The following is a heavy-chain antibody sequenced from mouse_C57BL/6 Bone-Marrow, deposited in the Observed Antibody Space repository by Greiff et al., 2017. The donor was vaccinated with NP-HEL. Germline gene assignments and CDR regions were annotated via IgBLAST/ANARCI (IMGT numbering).Heavy chain of an antibody. CDR1: GFTFSDFY. J-gene: IGHJ1*03. Sequence: EVMLVESGGGLVQSGRSLRLSCATSGFTFSDFYMEWVRQAPGKGLEWIAASRNKANDYTTEYSASVKGRFIVSRDTSQSILYLQMNALRAEDTAIYYCARAITTVFDVWGTGTTVTVSS. D-gene: IGHD1-1*01. V-gene: IGHV7-1*01. CDR3: ARAITTVFDV. CDR2: SRNKANDYTT.